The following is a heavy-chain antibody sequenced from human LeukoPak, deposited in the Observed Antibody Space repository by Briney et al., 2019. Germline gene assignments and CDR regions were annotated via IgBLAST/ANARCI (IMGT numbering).Heavy chain of an antibody. CDR2: ITPSGST. D-gene: IGHD3-22*01. V-gene: IGHV4-34*01. CDR3: ASSFYYDSRDY. CDR1: GGSFSGYF. J-gene: IGHJ4*02. Sequence: SETLSLTCVVYGGSFSGYFWSWIRQPPGKGLEWIGEITPSGSTNYSPSLKSRVSISIDTTKKKLSLRLTSVTAADSAVYYCASSFYYDSRDYWGQGTLVTVSS.